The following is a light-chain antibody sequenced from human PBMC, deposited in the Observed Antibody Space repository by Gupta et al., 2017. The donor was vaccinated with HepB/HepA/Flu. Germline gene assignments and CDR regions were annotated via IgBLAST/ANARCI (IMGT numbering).Light chain of an antibody. J-gene: IGKJ1*01. CDR1: QSISSN. CDR3: QQYNKRRT. CDR2: GAS. Sequence: ETVTTQSPATLSLSLGERATLSCRASQSISSNLAWYQQKAGQAPRLLIYGASIRATGIPARFSGTGSGTDFTLTISSLQSEDFAIYYCQQYNKRRTFGQGTRVEIK. V-gene: IGKV3-15*01.